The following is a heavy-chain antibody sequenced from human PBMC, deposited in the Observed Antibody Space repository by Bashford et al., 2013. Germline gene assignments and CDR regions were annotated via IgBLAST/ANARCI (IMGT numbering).Heavy chain of an antibody. CDR3: ARLPWGAPGPGFDF. J-gene: IGHJ3*01. V-gene: IGHV3-48*01. CDR2: ISTGSTAI. Sequence: GSLRLSCATSGFSFNSYSLTWVRQSPGKGLEWISYISTGSTAISYADSVKGRFTISRDNAKKSVYLQMDSLSAEDTAVYFCARLPWGAPGPGFDFWGQGTMVT. D-gene: IGHD1-26*01. CDR1: GFSFNSYS.